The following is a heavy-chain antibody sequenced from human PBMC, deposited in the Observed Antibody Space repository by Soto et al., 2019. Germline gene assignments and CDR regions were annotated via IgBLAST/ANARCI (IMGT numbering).Heavy chain of an antibody. D-gene: IGHD3-10*01. CDR1: GFTFRRHA. Sequence: GGSLRLSCAASGFTFRRHAIHWVRQAPGKGLEWVAVISSDGSAKYYVDSVKGRFTSSRDNSKNTVFLQMSSLSFEDTAIYYCERSRSGAVADSFDSWGQGTLVTVSS. V-gene: IGHV3-30*04. J-gene: IGHJ5*01. CDR2: ISSDGSAK. CDR3: ERSRSGAVADSFDS.